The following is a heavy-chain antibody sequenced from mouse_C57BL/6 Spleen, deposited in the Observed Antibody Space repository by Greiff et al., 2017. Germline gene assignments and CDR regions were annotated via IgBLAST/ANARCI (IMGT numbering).Heavy chain of an antibody. CDR3: TSYDDGSMRALDD. J-gene: IGHJ4*01. CDR1: GFTFTSYC. D-gene: IGHD1-1*01. V-gene: IGHV1-55*01. CDR2: IYPGSGST. Sequence: QVQLQQSGAELVKPGASVKMSCTASGFTFTSYCITWVKQRPGQGLEWIGMIYPGSGSTNYNEKFKSKATLTVDTSSSTAYMQLSSLTSEDSAVYYCTSYDDGSMRALDDWGQGTSVTVSS.